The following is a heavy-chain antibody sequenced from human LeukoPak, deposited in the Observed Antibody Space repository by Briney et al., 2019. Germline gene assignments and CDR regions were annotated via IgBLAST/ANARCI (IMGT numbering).Heavy chain of an antibody. J-gene: IGHJ4*02. Sequence: GGSLKLSCAASGFTFSGSAMHWVRQASGKGLEWVGRIRSKANSYATAYAASVKGRFTISRDDSKNTADLQMNSLKTEDTAVYYCATIAAAGTYWGQGTLVTVSS. D-gene: IGHD6-13*01. CDR3: ATIAAAGTY. V-gene: IGHV3-73*01. CDR1: GFTFSGSA. CDR2: IRSKANSYAT.